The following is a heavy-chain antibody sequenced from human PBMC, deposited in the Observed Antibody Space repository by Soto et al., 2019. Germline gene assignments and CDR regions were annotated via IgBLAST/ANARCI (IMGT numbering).Heavy chain of an antibody. D-gene: IGHD6-13*01. Sequence: EVQLLESGGGLVQPGGSLRLSCAASGFTFSSYAMSWVRQAPGRGLEWVSAISGSGGSTYYADSVKGRFTISRDNSKNTLYLQMNSLGAEDTAVYYCAKGRVKAAAGTGGDYWGQGTLVTVSS. CDR2: ISGSGGST. V-gene: IGHV3-23*01. J-gene: IGHJ4*02. CDR1: GFTFSSYA. CDR3: AKGRVKAAAGTGGDY.